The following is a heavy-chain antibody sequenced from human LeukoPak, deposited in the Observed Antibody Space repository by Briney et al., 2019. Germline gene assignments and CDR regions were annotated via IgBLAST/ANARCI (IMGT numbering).Heavy chain of an antibody. D-gene: IGHD3-16*02. V-gene: IGHV3-53*01. CDR2: IYSGGST. Sequence: GGPRLSCAASGFTVSSNYMSWVRQAPGKGLEWVSVIYSGGSTYYADSVKGRFTISRDNSKNTLYLQMNSLRAEDTAVYYCARDRSGPVYGMDVWGQGTTVTVSS. CDR1: GFTVSSNY. CDR3: ARDRSGPVYGMDV. J-gene: IGHJ6*02.